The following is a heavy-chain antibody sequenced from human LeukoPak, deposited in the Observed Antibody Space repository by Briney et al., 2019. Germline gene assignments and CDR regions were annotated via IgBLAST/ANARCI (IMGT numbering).Heavy chain of an antibody. Sequence: SETLSLTCAVHGGSFSGYYWSWIRQPPGKGLEWIGEINHSGSTNYNPSLKSRVTISVDTSKNQFSLKLSSVTAADTAVYYCASTLDGDPDAFDIWGQGTMVTVSS. CDR2: INHSGST. V-gene: IGHV4-34*01. CDR3: ASTLDGDPDAFDI. J-gene: IGHJ3*02. D-gene: IGHD4-17*01. CDR1: GGSFSGYY.